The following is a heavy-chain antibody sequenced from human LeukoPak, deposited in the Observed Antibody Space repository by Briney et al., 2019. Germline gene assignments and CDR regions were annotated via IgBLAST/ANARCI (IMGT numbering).Heavy chain of an antibody. CDR2: ITGSGGST. CDR1: GFTFSSYA. D-gene: IGHD2-2*01. V-gene: IGHV3-23*01. Sequence: QPGGSLRLSCAASGFTFSSYAMSWVRQAPGKRLEWVSVITGSGGSTYYADSVKGRFTISRDNSKNTLYLQMNSLRGEDTAIYYCARDGGKGYEIDYWGQGTLVTVSS. J-gene: IGHJ4*02. CDR3: ARDGGKGYEIDY.